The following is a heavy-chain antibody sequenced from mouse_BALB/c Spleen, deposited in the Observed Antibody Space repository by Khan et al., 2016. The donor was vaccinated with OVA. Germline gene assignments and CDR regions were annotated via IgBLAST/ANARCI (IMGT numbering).Heavy chain of an antibody. Sequence: EVELVESGGGLVKPGGSLKLSCAASGFTFSSYAMSWVRQSPEKRLEWVADISSGGSYTYYPDTVTGRFTFTRDNAKNTLYLELSSLRSEDTDMYYCAREGYEGIAYWGQGTLLTVSA. CDR1: GFTFSSYA. CDR3: AREGYEGIAY. D-gene: IGHD2-2*01. CDR2: ISSGGSYT. J-gene: IGHJ3*01. V-gene: IGHV5-9-4*01.